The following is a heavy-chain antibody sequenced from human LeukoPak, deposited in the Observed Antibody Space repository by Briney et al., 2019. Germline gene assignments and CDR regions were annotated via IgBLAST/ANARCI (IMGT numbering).Heavy chain of an antibody. Sequence: PSETLSLTCTVSGGSVSISSYYWSWIRQPPGKGLEWIGEINHSGSTNYNPSLKSRVTISVDTSKNQFSLKLSSVTAADTAVYYCARARWLQPLEGLDYWGQGTLVTVSS. D-gene: IGHD5-24*01. CDR2: INHSGST. J-gene: IGHJ4*02. V-gene: IGHV4-39*07. CDR3: ARARWLQPLEGLDY. CDR1: GGSVSISSYY.